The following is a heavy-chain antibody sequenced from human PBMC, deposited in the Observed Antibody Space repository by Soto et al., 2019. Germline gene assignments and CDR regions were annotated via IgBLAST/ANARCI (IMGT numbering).Heavy chain of an antibody. D-gene: IGHD6-13*01. Sequence: GESLKISCKGSGYSFSSYWIGWVRQMPGKGLEWMGIIYPGDSKTRYSPSFQGQVTISVDKSISTAYVQWSSLKASDTAMYYCATSIAGAGDPYYYYGLDVWGQGTTVTVSS. CDR3: ATSIAGAGDPYYYYGLDV. V-gene: IGHV5-51*01. J-gene: IGHJ6*02. CDR2: IYPGDSKT. CDR1: GYSFSSYW.